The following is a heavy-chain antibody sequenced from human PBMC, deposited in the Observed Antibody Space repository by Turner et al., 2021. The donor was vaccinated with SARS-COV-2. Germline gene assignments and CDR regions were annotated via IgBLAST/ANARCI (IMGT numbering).Heavy chain of an antibody. J-gene: IGHJ4*02. Sequence: QVQLQQWGAGLLKPSETLSLTCAVHGGSFSGHYCSWIRQPPGKGLEWSGEIHPSGSTDYNPSLKSRLTISVDTSKNQFFLKLSSVTAADTAVYYCARGQDRAKCGDSWGQGALVTVSS. CDR2: IHPSGST. CDR3: ARGQDRAKCGDS. D-gene: IGHD1-26*01. V-gene: IGHV4-34*02. CDR1: GGSFSGHY.